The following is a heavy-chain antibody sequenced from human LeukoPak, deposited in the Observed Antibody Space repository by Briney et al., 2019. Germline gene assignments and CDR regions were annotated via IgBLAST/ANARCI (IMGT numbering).Heavy chain of an antibody. CDR3: ARDLDTANPFGY. CDR1: GFTFSSYA. J-gene: IGHJ4*02. V-gene: IGHV3-23*01. D-gene: IGHD5-18*01. Sequence: GGSLRLSCAASGFTFSSYAMSWVRQAPGKGLEWVSAISGSGGSTYYADSVKGRFTISRDNAKNTLYLQMNSLRAEDTAMYYCARDLDTANPFGYWGQGTLATVS. CDR2: ISGSGGST.